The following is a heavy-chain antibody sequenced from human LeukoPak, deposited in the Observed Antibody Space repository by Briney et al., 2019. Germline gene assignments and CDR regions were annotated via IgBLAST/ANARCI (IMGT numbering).Heavy chain of an antibody. CDR1: GFTFSNYW. V-gene: IGHV3-7*01. J-gene: IGHJ4*02. CDR3: ARVITSGLYYFDY. CDR2: IKQDGSEK. Sequence: GGSLRLSCAASGFTFSNYWMHWVRQAPGKGLEWVANIKQDGSEKYYVDSVKGRFTISRDNAKNSLYLQMNSLRAEDTAVYYCARVITSGLYYFDYWGQGTLVTVSS. D-gene: IGHD6-19*01.